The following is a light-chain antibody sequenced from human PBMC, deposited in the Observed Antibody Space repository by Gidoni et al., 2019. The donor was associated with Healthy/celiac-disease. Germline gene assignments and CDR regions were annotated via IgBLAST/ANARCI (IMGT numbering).Light chain of an antibody. J-gene: IGKJ4*01. CDR1: QSISSY. CDR2: AAS. V-gene: IGKV1-39*01. Sequence: DIQMTQPPSSLSASVGDRVIITCRASQSISSYLNWYQQKPGKAPKLLIYAASSLQSGVPSRFSGSGSGTDFTLTISSLQPEDFATYYCQQSYSNPRTFGGGTKVEIK. CDR3: QQSYSNPRT.